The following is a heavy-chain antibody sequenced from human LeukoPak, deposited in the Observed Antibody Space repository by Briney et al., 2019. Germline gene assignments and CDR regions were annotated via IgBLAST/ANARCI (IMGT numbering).Heavy chain of an antibody. CDR3: ARAPTFGGVIYGMDV. D-gene: IGHD3-16*01. J-gene: IGHJ6*02. V-gene: IGHV1-69*04. CDR2: IIPILGIA. CDR1: GGTFSSYA. Sequence: SVKVSCKASGGTFSSYAISWVRQAPGQVLEWMGRIIPILGIANYAQKFQGRVTITADKSTSTAYMELSSLRSEDTAVYYCARAPTFGGVIYGMDVWGQGTTVTVSS.